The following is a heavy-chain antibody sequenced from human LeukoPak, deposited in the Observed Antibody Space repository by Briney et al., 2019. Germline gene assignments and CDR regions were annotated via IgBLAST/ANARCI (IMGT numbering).Heavy chain of an antibody. J-gene: IGHJ6*03. V-gene: IGHV3-66*02. D-gene: IGHD6-6*01. CDR2: IYSGGST. CDR3: ASLNRYSSSRRYYSYYYYMDV. Sequence: PGGSLRLSCAASGFTVSSNYMSWVRQAPGKGLEWVSVIYSGGSTYYADSVKGRFTISRDNSKNTLYLQMNSLRAEDTAVYYCASLNRYSSSRRYYSYYYYMDVWGKGTTVTVSS. CDR1: GFTVSSNY.